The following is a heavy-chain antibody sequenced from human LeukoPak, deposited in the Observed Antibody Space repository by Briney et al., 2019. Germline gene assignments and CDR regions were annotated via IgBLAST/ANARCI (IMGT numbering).Heavy chain of an antibody. CDR3: AKEGASGDFWSGYHFDY. J-gene: IGHJ4*02. D-gene: IGHD3-3*01. CDR1: GFTFSSYA. V-gene: IGHV3-23*01. Sequence: GGSLRLSCAASGFTFSSYAMSWVRQAPGKGLEWVSAISDSGSSTYYADSVKGRFTISRDNSKNTLYLQMNSLRAEDTAVYYCAKEGASGDFWSGYHFDYWGQGTLVTVSS. CDR2: ISDSGSST.